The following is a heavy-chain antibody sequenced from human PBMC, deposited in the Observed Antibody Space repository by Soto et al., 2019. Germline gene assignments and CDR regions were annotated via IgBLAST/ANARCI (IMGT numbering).Heavy chain of an antibody. CDR1: GFTFSSYA. Sequence: GGSLRLSCAASGFTFSSYAMHWVRQAPGKGLEWVAVISYDGSNKYYADSVKGRFTISRDNSKNTLYLQMNSLRAEDTAVYYCARGRHCSSTSCYTRYFDRLSTPNDYWGQGTLVTVSS. V-gene: IGHV3-30-3*01. J-gene: IGHJ4*02. D-gene: IGHD2-2*02. CDR3: ARGRHCSSTSCYTRYFDRLSTPNDY. CDR2: ISYDGSNK.